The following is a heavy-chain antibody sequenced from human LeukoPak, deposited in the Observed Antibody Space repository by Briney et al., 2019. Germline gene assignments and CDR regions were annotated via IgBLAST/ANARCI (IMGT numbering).Heavy chain of an antibody. CDR3: ARDPYSSTAYFDS. Sequence: SGTLSLTCAVSGDSISNSNWWGWVRQPPGQGLEWIGEIYHSGITTYNPSLKSRVTISVDKSRNQFSLKLSSVTAADTAVYYCARDPYSSTAYFDSWGQGTLVTVSS. V-gene: IGHV4-4*02. J-gene: IGHJ4*02. D-gene: IGHD2-2*01. CDR2: IYHSGIT. CDR1: GDSISNSNW.